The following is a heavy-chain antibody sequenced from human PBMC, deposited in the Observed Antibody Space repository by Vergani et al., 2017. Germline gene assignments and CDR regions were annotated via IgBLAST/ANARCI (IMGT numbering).Heavy chain of an antibody. V-gene: IGHV1-69*05. CDR3: ARDAVVVRFGWFDP. J-gene: IGHJ5*02. CDR1: GGTFSSNS. D-gene: IGHD3-22*01. Sequence: QGQLAQSGAEVKKPGSSVKVSCKASGGTFSSNSISWVRQAPGQGLEWMGRIIPIFGTTSYAQKFQGRVTMTRDTSISTAYMELSRLRSDDTAVYYCARDAVVVRFGWFDPWGQGTLVTVSS. CDR2: IIPIFGTT.